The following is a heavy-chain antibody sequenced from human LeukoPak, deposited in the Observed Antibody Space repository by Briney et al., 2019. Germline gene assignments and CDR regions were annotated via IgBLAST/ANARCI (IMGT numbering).Heavy chain of an antibody. CDR1: GFNFRAYW. CDR2: ISNSGGRT. D-gene: IGHD7-27*01. V-gene: IGHV3-23*01. CDR3: AKDRHNWGLDY. Sequence: GGSLRLSCTTSGFNFRAYWMAWVRQAPGKGLEWVSGISNSGGRTFYADSVKGRFTISRDDSKNTLYLQMNSLRAEDAAVYYCAKDRHNWGLDYWGQGTLVTVSS. J-gene: IGHJ4*02.